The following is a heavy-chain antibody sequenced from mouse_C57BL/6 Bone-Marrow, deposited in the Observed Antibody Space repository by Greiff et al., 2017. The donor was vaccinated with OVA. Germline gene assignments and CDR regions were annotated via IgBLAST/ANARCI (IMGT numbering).Heavy chain of an antibody. CDR1: GFTFSDFY. Sequence: VQLKESGGGLVQPGGSLKLSCAASGFTFSDFYMYWIRQTPEKRLEWVAYISNGGGSTYYPDTVKGRFTISRDNAKNTLYLQMSRLKSEDTAMYYCARIDAMDYWGQGTSVTVSS. V-gene: IGHV5-12*01. CDR3: ARIDAMDY. J-gene: IGHJ4*01. CDR2: ISNGGGST.